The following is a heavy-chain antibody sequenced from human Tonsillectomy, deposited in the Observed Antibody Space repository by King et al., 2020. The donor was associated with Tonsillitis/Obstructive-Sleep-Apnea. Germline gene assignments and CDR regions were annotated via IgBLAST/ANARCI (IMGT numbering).Heavy chain of an antibody. J-gene: IGHJ4*02. CDR1: GITFSSYA. CDR2: ISGGGGST. V-gene: IGHV3-23*04. D-gene: IGHD3-10*01. CDR3: AKAMVQGIIITIFDY. Sequence: VQLVESGGGLVQPGGSLRLSCAASGITFSSYAMSWVRQAPGKGLEWVSTISGGGGSTYYADSVKGRFTISRDNSKKTLYLQRNSLRAEDTAVYYCAKAMVQGIIITIFDYWGQGTLVTVSS.